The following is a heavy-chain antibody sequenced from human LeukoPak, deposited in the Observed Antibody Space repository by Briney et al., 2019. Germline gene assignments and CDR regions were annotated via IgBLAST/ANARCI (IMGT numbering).Heavy chain of an antibody. D-gene: IGHD2-2*01. V-gene: IGHV3-23*01. CDR1: GFTFSNCA. J-gene: IGHJ4*02. CDR2: ISGSGGST. Sequence: GGSLRPSCAASGFTFSNCALSWVRQAPGKGLEWVSVISGSGGSTYYADSVKGRFTISRDNSKNTVFLQMNSLRAEDTAVYYCAKISVTVVAPAASLDYWGQGTLVSVSS. CDR3: AKISVTVVAPAASLDY.